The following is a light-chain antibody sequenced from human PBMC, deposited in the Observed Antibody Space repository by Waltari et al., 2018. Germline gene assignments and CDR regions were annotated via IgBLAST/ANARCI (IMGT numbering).Light chain of an antibody. CDR3: CSYGSGSTYV. CDR1: NSDIGGYNR. V-gene: IGLV2-23*02. CDR2: EVT. Sequence: QSALTQPASVSGSPGQSITISCTGTNSDIGGYNRVSWYQQHPGRAPKLIIYEVTKRPSVVSNRFSGSKSGSAASLTISGVQAEDEADYYCCSYGSGSTYVFGTGTKVTVL. J-gene: IGLJ1*01.